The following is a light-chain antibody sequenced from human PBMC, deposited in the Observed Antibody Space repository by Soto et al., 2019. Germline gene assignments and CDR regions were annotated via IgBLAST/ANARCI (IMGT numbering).Light chain of an antibody. Sequence: QSVLTQPASVSGSPGQSITISCTGTSSDVGSYNLFSWYQQHPGKAPKLMIYEGSKRPSGVSNRFSGSKSGNTASQTISGLQAEDEADYYCCSYAGSRSYVFGTGTKATVL. CDR2: EGS. V-gene: IGLV2-23*01. CDR3: CSYAGSRSYV. J-gene: IGLJ1*01. CDR1: SSDVGSYNL.